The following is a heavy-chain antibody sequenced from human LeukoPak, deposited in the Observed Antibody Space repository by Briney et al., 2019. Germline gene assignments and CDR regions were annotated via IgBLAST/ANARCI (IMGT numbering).Heavy chain of an antibody. J-gene: IGHJ4*02. D-gene: IGHD1-26*01. CDR3: ARDLNSGTYRGYFDH. Sequence: GGSLRLSCAASGFSFSSYGMHWVRQSPGKGLEWVAFIWYDGSSKYYADSVKGRFTISRDNSGSTLYLQMNSLRFEDTAVYYCARDLNSGTYRGYFDHWGQGALVIVSS. CDR1: GFSFSSYG. CDR2: IWYDGSSK. V-gene: IGHV3-33*08.